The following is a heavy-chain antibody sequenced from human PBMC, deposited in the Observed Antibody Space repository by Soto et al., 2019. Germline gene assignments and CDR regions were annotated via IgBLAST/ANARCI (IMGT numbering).Heavy chain of an antibody. V-gene: IGHV3-30-3*01. CDR3: ARDTRGYSGYDFGFDY. CDR2: ISDDGSNK. Sequence: GGSLRLSCAASGFTFSSHTVHWVRQAPGKGLEWVAVISDDGSNKYYADSVEGRFTISRDNSKNTLYLEMNSLRAEDTAVYYCARDTRGYSGYDFGFDYWGQGTLVTVAS. J-gene: IGHJ4*02. CDR1: GFTFSSHT. D-gene: IGHD5-12*01.